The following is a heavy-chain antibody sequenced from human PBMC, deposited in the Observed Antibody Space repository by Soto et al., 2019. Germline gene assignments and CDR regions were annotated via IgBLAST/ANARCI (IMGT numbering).Heavy chain of an antibody. Sequence: GESLKISCKGSGYSFTSYWIGWVRQMPGKGLEWMGIIYPGDSDTRYSPSFQGQVTISADKSISTAYLQWSSLKASDTAMYYCASSHYDSSGYSVLSAFDIWGQGTMVTVSS. CDR3: ASSHYDSSGYSVLSAFDI. D-gene: IGHD3-22*01. J-gene: IGHJ3*02. V-gene: IGHV5-51*01. CDR1: GYSFTSYW. CDR2: IYPGDSDT.